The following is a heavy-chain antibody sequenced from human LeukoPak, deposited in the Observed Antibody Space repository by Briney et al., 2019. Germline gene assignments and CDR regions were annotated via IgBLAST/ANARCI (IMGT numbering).Heavy chain of an antibody. D-gene: IGHD3-10*01. J-gene: IGHJ5*02. V-gene: IGHV6-1*01. CDR3: ARELLWFGELLGVWFDP. CDR1: GDSVSSNSAA. CDR2: TYYRSKWYN. Sequence: SQTLSLTCAISGDSVSSNSAAWNWIRQSPSRGLEWLGRTYYRSKWYNDYAVSAKSRITINPDTSKNQFSLQLNSVTPEDTAVYYCARELLWFGELLGVWFDPWGQGTLVTVSS.